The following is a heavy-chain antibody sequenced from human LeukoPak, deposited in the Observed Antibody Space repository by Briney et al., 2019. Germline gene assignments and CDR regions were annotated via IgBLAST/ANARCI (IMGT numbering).Heavy chain of an antibody. CDR1: GGSISSSSYY. J-gene: IGHJ4*02. V-gene: IGHV4-39*01. CDR2: TYYSGST. CDR3: ARRGVVAAAGFDY. Sequence: SETLSLTCTVSGGSISSSSYYWGWIRQPPGKGLEWIGSTYYSGSTYYNPSLKSRVTISVDTSKNQFSLKLSSVTAADTAVYYCARRGVVAAAGFDYWGQGTLITVSS. D-gene: IGHD6-13*01.